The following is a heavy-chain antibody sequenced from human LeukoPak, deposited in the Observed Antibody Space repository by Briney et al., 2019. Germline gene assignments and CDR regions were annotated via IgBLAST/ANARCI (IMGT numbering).Heavy chain of an antibody. Sequence: PGGSLRLSCAASGFTFSSYSMNWVRQAPGKGLEWVSGISWNSGSIGYADSVKGRFTISRDNAKNSLYLQMNSLRAEDTALYYCAKALSYDSSGYPLDYWGQGTLVTVSS. D-gene: IGHD3-22*01. CDR2: ISWNSGSI. V-gene: IGHV3-9*01. CDR1: GFTFSSYS. CDR3: AKALSYDSSGYPLDY. J-gene: IGHJ4*02.